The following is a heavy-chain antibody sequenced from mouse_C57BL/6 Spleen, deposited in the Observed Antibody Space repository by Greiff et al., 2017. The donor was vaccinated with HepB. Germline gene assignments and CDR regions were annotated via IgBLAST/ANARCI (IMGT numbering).Heavy chain of an antibody. J-gene: IGHJ2*01. Sequence: QVQLQQPGAELVKPGASVKLYCKASGYTFTSYWMHWVKQRPGPGLEWFGMIHPNSGSTNYNEKVKSKATLTVDKSYSTAYMQLRSLTSEDSAVYYGARRNDGYYDYFDYWGQGTTRTVSS. CDR1: GYTFTSYW. CDR3: ARRNDGYYDYFDY. D-gene: IGHD2-3*01. V-gene: IGHV1-64*01. CDR2: IHPNSGST.